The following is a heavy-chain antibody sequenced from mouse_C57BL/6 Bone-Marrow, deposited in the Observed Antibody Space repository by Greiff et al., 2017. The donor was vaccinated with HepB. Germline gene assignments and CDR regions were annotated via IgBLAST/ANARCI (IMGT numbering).Heavy chain of an antibody. D-gene: IGHD3-1*01. J-gene: IGHJ4*01. V-gene: IGHV1-64*01. CDR1: GYTFTSYW. Sequence: QVQLKQPGAELVKPGASVKLSCKASGYTFTSYWMYWVKQRPGQGLEWIGMIHPNSGSTNYNEKFKSKATLTVDKSSSTAYMQLSSLTSEDSAVYYCAEGGYFYAMDYWGQGTSVTVSS. CDR3: AEGGYFYAMDY. CDR2: IHPNSGST.